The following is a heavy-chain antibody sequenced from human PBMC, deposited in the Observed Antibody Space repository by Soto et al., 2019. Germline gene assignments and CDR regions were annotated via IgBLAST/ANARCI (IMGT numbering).Heavy chain of an antibody. V-gene: IGHV3-48*01. J-gene: IGHJ4*02. CDR2: IVSNSRPL. CDR3: AKDARPDGYWDLDY. D-gene: IGHD5-12*01. CDR1: GFTLSSYN. Sequence: GGSLRLSCAASGFTLSSYNMNWVRQAPWKGLEWVAYIVSNSRPLYYADSVKGRFTISRDNSKNTLYLQMNSLRAEDTAVYYCAKDARPDGYWDLDYWGQGTLVTVSS.